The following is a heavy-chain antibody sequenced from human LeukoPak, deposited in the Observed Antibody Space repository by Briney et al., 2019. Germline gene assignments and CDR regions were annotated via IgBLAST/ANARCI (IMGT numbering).Heavy chain of an antibody. CDR2: IFPGDSET. CDR3: ARFCRSTTSCYGD. V-gene: IGHV5-51*01. J-gene: IGHJ4*02. Sequence: GESLKISCKGSGYSFNNYWIGWVRQMPGKGLEWMGIIFPGDSETRYSPSFQGQITISADKSISTAYLQWSSLKAADTAMYYCARFCRSTTSCYGDWGQGTLVIVSS. D-gene: IGHD2-2*01. CDR1: GYSFNNYW.